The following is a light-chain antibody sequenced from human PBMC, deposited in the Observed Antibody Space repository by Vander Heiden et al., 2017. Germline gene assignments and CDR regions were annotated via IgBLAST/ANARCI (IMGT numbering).Light chain of an antibody. CDR3: QQYNSYSWT. J-gene: IGKJ1*01. CDR1: QSISSW. V-gene: IGKV1-5*03. CDR2: KAS. Sequence: DIQMTPSPSTLSASVGDRVTITCRASQSISSWLAWYQQKPGKAPKLLIYKASSLESGVPSRFSGSGSGTEFTLTISNLQPDDFATYYCQQYNSYSWTFGQGTKVEIK.